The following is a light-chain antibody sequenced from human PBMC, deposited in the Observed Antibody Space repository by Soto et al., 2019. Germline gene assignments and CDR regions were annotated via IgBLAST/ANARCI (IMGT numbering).Light chain of an antibody. CDR3: ETWDRNNRV. J-gene: IGLJ3*02. CDR1: GGHSSYT. Sequence: QSVLTQSSSASASLGSSVKLTCTLSGGHSSYTIAWHQQQPGKAPRYLMKLEGSGGYSKGSGVPDRFSGSSSGADRHLTISNLQSEDEADYYCETWDRNNRVFGAGTKLTVL. V-gene: IGLV4-60*03. CDR2: LEGSGGY.